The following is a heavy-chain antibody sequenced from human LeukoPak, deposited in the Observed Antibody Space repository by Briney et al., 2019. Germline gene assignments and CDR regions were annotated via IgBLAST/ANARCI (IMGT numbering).Heavy chain of an antibody. J-gene: IGHJ6*03. CDR2: IRYDGSNK. CDR1: GFTFSSYG. CDR3: AKDLCSSTSCSFGYYYYYMDV. D-gene: IGHD2-2*01. V-gene: IGHV3-30*02. Sequence: GGSLRLSCAASGFTFSSYGMHWVRQAPGKGLEWVAFIRYDGSNKYYADSVKGRFTISRDNPKNTLYLQMNSLRAEDTAVYYCAKDLCSSTSCSFGYYYYYMDVWGKGTTVTVSS.